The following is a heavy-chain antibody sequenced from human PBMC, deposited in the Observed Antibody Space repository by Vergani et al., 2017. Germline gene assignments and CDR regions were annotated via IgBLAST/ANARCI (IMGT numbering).Heavy chain of an antibody. CDR3: AKDRSSGWDEDDY. Sequence: EVQLLESGGGLVQPGGSLRLSCAASGFTFSSYAMSWVRQAPGKGLEWVSAISGSGGSTYYADSVKGRFTISRDNSKNTLYLQRNSLRAEDTAVYYCAKDRSSGWDEDDYWGQGTLVTVSS. D-gene: IGHD6-19*01. CDR2: ISGSGGST. CDR1: GFTFSSYA. V-gene: IGHV3-23*01. J-gene: IGHJ4*02.